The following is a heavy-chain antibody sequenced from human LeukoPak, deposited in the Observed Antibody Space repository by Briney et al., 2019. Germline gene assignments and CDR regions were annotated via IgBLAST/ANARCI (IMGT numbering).Heavy chain of an antibody. Sequence: PSETLSLTCAVYGGSFSDYYWSWIRQPPGKGLEWIGEINHSGSTNYNPSLKSRVAISVDTSKNQFSLKLSSVTAADTAVYYCARGHGSVAGTDYWGQGTLVTVSS. CDR2: INHSGST. CDR3: ARGHGSVAGTDY. CDR1: GGSFSDYY. V-gene: IGHV4-34*01. J-gene: IGHJ4*02. D-gene: IGHD6-19*01.